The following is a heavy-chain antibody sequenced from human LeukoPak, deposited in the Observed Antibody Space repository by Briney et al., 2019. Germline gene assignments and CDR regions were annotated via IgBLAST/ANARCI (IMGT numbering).Heavy chain of an antibody. D-gene: IGHD3-9*01. CDR1: GFTFSNYA. CDR3: AMWGDYDILTGYYDSDY. Sequence: GGSLRLSCAASGFTFSNYAMSWVRQAPGGGLEWGSAIVGSGSNTYYADSVKGRFNISRDNPKNTLYLQMNSLRADDTAVYYCAMWGDYDILTGYYDSDYWGQGTLVTVSS. CDR2: IVGSGSNT. J-gene: IGHJ4*02. V-gene: IGHV3-23*01.